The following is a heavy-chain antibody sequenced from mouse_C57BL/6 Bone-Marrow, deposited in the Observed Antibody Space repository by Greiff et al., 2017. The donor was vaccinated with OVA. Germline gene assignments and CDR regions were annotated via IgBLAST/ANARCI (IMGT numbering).Heavy chain of an antibody. CDR3: ARDGGGY. Sequence: EVNLVESGGGLVKPGGSLKLSCAASGFTFSSYAMSWVRQTPEKRLEWVATISDGGSYTYYPDNVKGRFTISRDNAKNNLYLQMSHLKSEDTAMYYCARDGGGYSGQGTLVTVSA. V-gene: IGHV5-4*01. CDR1: GFTFSSYA. CDR2: ISDGGSYT. J-gene: IGHJ3*01.